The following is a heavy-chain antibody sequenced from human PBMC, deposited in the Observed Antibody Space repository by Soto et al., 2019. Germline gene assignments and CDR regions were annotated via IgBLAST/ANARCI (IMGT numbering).Heavy chain of an antibody. D-gene: IGHD6-13*01. V-gene: IGHV3-30*18. Sequence: GGSLRLSCAASGFTFSSYGMHWVRQAPGKGLEWVAVISYDGSNKYYADSVKGRFTISRDNSKNTLYLQMNSLGAEDTAVYYCAKDLAEIGQQLEINWFDPWGQGTLVTVSS. CDR2: ISYDGSNK. CDR3: AKDLAEIGQQLEINWFDP. J-gene: IGHJ5*02. CDR1: GFTFSSYG.